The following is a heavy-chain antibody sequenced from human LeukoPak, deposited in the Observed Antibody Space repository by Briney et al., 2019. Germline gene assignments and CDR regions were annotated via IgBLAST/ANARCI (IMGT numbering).Heavy chain of an antibody. CDR3: ARGRFSGYGAD. J-gene: IGHJ4*02. CDR1: GYTFTSYY. Sequence: ASVKVSCKASGYTFTSYYMHWVRQAPGQGLEWMGWINPNSGGTNFAQKFQGRVTMTRDTSISTAYMELSSLTSDDTAVYYCARGRFSGYGADWGQGTLVTVSS. D-gene: IGHD5-12*01. V-gene: IGHV1-2*02. CDR2: INPNSGGT.